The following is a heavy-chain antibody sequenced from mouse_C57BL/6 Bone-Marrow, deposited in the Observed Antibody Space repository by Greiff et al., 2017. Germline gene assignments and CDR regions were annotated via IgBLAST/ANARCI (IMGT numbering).Heavy chain of an antibody. CDR2: IWSGGST. J-gene: IGHJ1*03. V-gene: IGHV2-2*01. D-gene: IGHD1-1*01. Sequence: VQLKESGPGLVQPSQSLSITCTVSGFSLTSYGVHWVRQSPGKGLEWLGVIWSGGSTDYNAAFISRLSISKDNSKSQVFFKMNSLQADDTAIYYCARSYTTGYFDVWGTGTTVTVSS. CDR1: GFSLTSYG. CDR3: ARSYTTGYFDV.